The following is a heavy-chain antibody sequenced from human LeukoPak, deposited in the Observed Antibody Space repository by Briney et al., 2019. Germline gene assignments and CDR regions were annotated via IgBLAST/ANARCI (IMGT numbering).Heavy chain of an antibody. CDR3: ATLNTAYDKAWFDP. J-gene: IGHJ5*02. D-gene: IGHD5-12*01. Sequence: GGSLRLSCAASSFTFSSYGMHWVRQAPGKGLEWVAFISNEGSNKYYADSVKGRFTISRDNSENMLFLQMNSLRAEDTAVYYCATLNTAYDKAWFDPWGQGTLVIVSS. CDR1: SFTFSSYG. CDR2: ISNEGSNK. V-gene: IGHV3-30*03.